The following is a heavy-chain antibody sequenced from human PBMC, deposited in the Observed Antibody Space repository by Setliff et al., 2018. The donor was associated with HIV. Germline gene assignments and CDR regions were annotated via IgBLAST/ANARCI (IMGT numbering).Heavy chain of an antibody. CDR1: GASISNSNAY. Sequence: SETLSLTCGVYGASISNSNAYWGWIRQPPGKRLEWLGSIYSSGSPSYNPSLSSRLTISVDTSKNHVPLRLTSVTAADTGVYYCARHRDPPGTSWIYYYYYMDLWGEGTTVTVSS. CDR3: ARHRDPPGTSWIYYYYYMDL. CDR2: IYSSGSP. D-gene: IGHD6-13*01. V-gene: IGHV4-39*01. J-gene: IGHJ6*03.